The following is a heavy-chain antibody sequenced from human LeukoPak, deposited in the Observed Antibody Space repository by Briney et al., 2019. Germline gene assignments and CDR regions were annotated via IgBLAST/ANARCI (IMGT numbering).Heavy chain of an antibody. CDR2: INHSGST. Sequence: PSETPSLTCAVYGGSFSGYYWSWIRQPPGKGLEWIGEINHSGSTNYNPSLKSRVTISVDTSKNQFSLKLSSVTAADTAVYYCARALYYYDSSGYYGGGYYFDYWGQGTLVTVSS. J-gene: IGHJ4*02. V-gene: IGHV4-34*01. CDR3: ARALYYYDSSGYYGGGYYFDY. CDR1: GGSFSGYY. D-gene: IGHD3-22*01.